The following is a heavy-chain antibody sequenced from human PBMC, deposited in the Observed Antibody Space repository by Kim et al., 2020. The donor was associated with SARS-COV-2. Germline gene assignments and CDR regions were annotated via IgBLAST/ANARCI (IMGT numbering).Heavy chain of an antibody. CDR2: ICCNGINK. V-gene: IGHV3-33*08. CDR1: GFTFSTYA. Sequence: GGSLRLSCAASGFTFSTYAMSWVRQAPGKGLEWVAVICCNGINKYYADSVRGRFTISRDNSKNKLYLQMNSLRAEDTALYYCAKAMGPFGYEFDDGGDYWGQGTLVTVSS. J-gene: IGHJ4*02. D-gene: IGHD3-22*01. CDR3: AKAMGPFGYEFDDGGDY.